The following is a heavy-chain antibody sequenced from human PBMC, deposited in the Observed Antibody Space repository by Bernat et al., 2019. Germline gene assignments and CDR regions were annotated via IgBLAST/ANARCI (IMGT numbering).Heavy chain of an antibody. CDR3: ARGSSGSYSGYYHGMDV. V-gene: IGHV3-72*01. CDR1: GFTFSDHY. Sequence: EVQLVESGGGLVQPGGSLRLSCAASGFTFSDHYMDWVRQAPGKGLEWGGRTRNKANSYTTEYAASVKGRFTISSDDSKNSLYLQMNSLKAEDTAVYYCARGSSGSYSGYYHGMDVWGQGTTVTVSS. D-gene: IGHD1-26*01. J-gene: IGHJ6*02. CDR2: TRNKANSYTT.